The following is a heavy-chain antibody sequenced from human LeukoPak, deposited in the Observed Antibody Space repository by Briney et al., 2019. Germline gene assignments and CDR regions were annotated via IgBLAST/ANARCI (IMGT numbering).Heavy chain of an antibody. J-gene: IGHJ6*03. V-gene: IGHV5-51*01. D-gene: IGHD3-9*01. Sequence: GESLKISCKGSGYSFTSYWIGWVRQMPGKGLEWMGIIYPGDSDTRYSPSFQGQVTISADKSISTAYLQWSSLKASDTAMYYCARMSRVLTGSPYYYYMDVWGKGTTVTVAS. CDR3: ARMSRVLTGSPYYYYMDV. CDR1: GYSFTSYW. CDR2: IYPGDSDT.